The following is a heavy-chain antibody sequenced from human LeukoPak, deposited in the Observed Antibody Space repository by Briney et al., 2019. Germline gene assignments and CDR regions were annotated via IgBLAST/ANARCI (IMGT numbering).Heavy chain of an antibody. J-gene: IGHJ4*02. V-gene: IGHV4-61*02. D-gene: IGHD3-3*01. CDR3: ASAQGDFWSGYLDY. Sequence: SQTLSLTCTVSGGSISSGSYYWSWIRQPAGKGLEWIGRIYTSGSTNYNPSLKSRVTISVDTSKNQFSLKLSSVTAADTAVYCCASAQGDFWSGYLDYWGQGTLVTVSS. CDR1: GGSISSGSYY. CDR2: IYTSGST.